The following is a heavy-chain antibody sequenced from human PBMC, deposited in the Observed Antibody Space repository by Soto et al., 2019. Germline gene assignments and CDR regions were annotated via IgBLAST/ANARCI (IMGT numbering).Heavy chain of an antibody. CDR3: ARGNSIAMAAEYFDY. D-gene: IGHD6-19*01. CDR2: ISSSSSYI. J-gene: IGHJ4*02. CDR1: GFTFSSYS. Sequence: PGGSLRLSCAASGFTFSSYSMNWVRQAPGKGLEWVSSISSSSSYIYYADSVKGRFTISRDNAKNSLYLQMNSLRAEDTAVYYCARGNSIAMAAEYFDYWGQGTLVTVSS. V-gene: IGHV3-21*01.